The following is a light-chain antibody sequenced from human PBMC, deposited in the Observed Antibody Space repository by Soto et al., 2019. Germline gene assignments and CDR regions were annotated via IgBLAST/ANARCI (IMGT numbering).Light chain of an antibody. V-gene: IGKV3-15*01. Sequence: EVVMTQSPATLSVSPGERATLSCRASQSVSRNLARYQQKPGQAPRLLIYGASTRATGIPARFSGSGSGTDITLTISSLQSGDFAVYYCQQYDNWPRTFSQGTKLEIK. CDR3: QQYDNWPRT. J-gene: IGKJ2*01. CDR1: QSVSRN. CDR2: GAS.